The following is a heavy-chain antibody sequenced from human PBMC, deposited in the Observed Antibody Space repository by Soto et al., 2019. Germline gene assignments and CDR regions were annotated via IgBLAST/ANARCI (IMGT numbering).Heavy chain of an antibody. D-gene: IGHD2-8*01. Sequence: ASVKVSCKASGYTFTGYYMHWVRQAPGQGLEWMGWINPNSGGTNYARKFQGWVTMTRDTSISTAYMELSRLRSDDTAVYYCARSNGENRLGPIDYRGQGTLVTVSS. CDR2: INPNSGGT. CDR1: GYTFTGYY. V-gene: IGHV1-2*04. CDR3: ARSNGENRLGPIDY. J-gene: IGHJ4*02.